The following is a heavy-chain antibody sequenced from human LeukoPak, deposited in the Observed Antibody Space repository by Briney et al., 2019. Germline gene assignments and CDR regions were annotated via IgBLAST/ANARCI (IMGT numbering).Heavy chain of an antibody. CDR1: GYTFTNYY. V-gene: IGHV1-8*01. J-gene: IGHJ5*02. CDR3: ARDQDIVVVVAALRQREMGGFDP. CDR2: MNSKSGNT. Sequence: ASVKVSCKAAGYTFTNYYINWVRQATGQGPEWMGWMNSKSGNTGYAQKFQGRATMTRNTSISTAYMELGSLRSDDTAVYYCARDQDIVVVVAALRQREMGGFDPWGQGTLVTVSS. D-gene: IGHD2-15*01.